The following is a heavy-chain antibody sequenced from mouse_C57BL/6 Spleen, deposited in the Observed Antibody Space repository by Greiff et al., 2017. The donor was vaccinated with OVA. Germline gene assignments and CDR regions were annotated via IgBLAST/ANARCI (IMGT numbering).Heavy chain of an antibody. J-gene: IGHJ3*01. Sequence: VQLQQPGAELVKPGASVKLSCKASGYTFTSYWMHWVKQRPGQGLEWIGMIHPNSGSTNYNEKFKSKATLTVDKSSSTAYMQLSSLTSEDSAVYYCARPATAQALFAYWGQGTLVTVSA. CDR2: IHPNSGST. V-gene: IGHV1-64*01. CDR3: ARPATAQALFAY. CDR1: GYTFTSYW. D-gene: IGHD3-2*02.